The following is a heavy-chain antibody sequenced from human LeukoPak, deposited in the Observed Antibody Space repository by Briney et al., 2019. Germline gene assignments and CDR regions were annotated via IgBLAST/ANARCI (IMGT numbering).Heavy chain of an antibody. V-gene: IGHV3-30*04. J-gene: IGHJ4*02. Sequence: GGSLRLSCAASGFTFSSYAMHWVRQAPGKGLEWVAVISYDGSNKYYADSVKGRFTISRDNSKNTLYLQVNSLRAEDTAVYYCARARCSSTSCYVSPYDYWGQGTLVTVSS. CDR2: ISYDGSNK. CDR1: GFTFSSYA. CDR3: ARARCSSTSCYVSPYDY. D-gene: IGHD2-2*01.